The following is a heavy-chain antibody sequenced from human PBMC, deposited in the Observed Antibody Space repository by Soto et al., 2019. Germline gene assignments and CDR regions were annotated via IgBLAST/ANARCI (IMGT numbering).Heavy chain of an antibody. V-gene: IGHV4-34*01. CDR1: GGTFSSYA. J-gene: IGHJ5*02. D-gene: IGHD2-2*01. Sequence: SCTASGGTFSSYAISWIRQPPGKGLEWIGEINHSGSTNYNPSLKSRVTISVDTSKNQFSLKLSSVTAADTAVYYGARGGVCSSPSAYGKTCFDPGGEGPLVPVS. CDR2: INHSGST. CDR3: ARGGVCSSPSAYGKTCFDP.